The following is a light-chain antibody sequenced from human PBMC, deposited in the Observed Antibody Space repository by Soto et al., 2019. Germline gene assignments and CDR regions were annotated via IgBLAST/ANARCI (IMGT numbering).Light chain of an antibody. CDR2: DVD. V-gene: IGLV2-8*01. J-gene: IGLJ1*01. CDR1: SSDVGGYDS. CDR3: SSYAGSNTFV. Sequence: QSVLTQPPCASGSPGQSVTISCSGTSSDVGGYDSVSWYQHHPGKVPKLIIFDVDKWPSGVPDRFSGFKSGNTASLTVSGLRAEDEADYYCSSYAGSNTFVFGTGTKVTVL.